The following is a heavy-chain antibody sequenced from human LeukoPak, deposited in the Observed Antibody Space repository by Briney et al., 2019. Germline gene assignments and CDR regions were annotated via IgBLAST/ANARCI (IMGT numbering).Heavy chain of an antibody. CDR3: AKGYSYDIDY. CDR2: IRYDGSNK. Sequence: GGSLRLSCAASGFTFSSYGMHWVRQAPGKGLEWVAFIRYDGSNKYYADSVKGRFTISRDNSKNTLYLQMNSLRAGDTAVYYCAKGYSYDIDYWGQGTLVTVSS. D-gene: IGHD5-18*01. V-gene: IGHV3-30*02. J-gene: IGHJ4*02. CDR1: GFTFSSYG.